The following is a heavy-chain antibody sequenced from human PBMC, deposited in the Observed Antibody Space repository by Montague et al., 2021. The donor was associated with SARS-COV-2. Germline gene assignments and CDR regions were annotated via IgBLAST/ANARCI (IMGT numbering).Heavy chain of an antibody. Sequence: SETLSLTCTVSGGSITNNIDYWAWIRQPPGKGLEWIGSIYYTGNTYYNPSLKSRATLFVVTSKNHFTLKLSSVTAAETAVYYCARLKRYFDSSGSSSAFDFWGQGTKVTVSS. J-gene: IGHJ3*01. CDR3: ARLKRYFDSSGSSSAFDF. V-gene: IGHV4-39*01. D-gene: IGHD3-22*01. CDR2: IYYTGNT. CDR1: GGSITNNIDY.